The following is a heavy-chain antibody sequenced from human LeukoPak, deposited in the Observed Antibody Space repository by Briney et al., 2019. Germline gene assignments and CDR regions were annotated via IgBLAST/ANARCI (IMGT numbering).Heavy chain of an antibody. CDR1: GFTFSAYG. J-gene: IGHJ3*02. V-gene: IGHV3-30*02. CDR3: AKPEESDYPPKHTISHDAFDI. CDR2: IRYDGSNK. D-gene: IGHD4-11*01. Sequence: GGSLRLSCAASGFTFSAYGIHWVRQAPGKGLEWVAFIRYDGSNKYYADSVKGRFTISRDNSKNTLYLQMNSLRAEDTAVYYCAKPEESDYPPKHTISHDAFDIWGQGTMVTVSS.